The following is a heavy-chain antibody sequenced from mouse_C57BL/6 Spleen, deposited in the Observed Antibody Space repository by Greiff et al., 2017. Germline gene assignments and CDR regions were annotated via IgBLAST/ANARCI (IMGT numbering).Heavy chain of an antibody. V-gene: IGHV1-4*01. Sequence: VQLQQSGAELARPGASVTMSCKASGYTFTSYTMHWVNQRPGQGLEWIGYINPSSGYTKYNQKFKDKATLTADKSSSTAYMQLSSLTSEDSAVYYCAIPYYGSSYYYAMDYWGQGTSVTVSS. CDR3: AIPYYGSSYYYAMDY. CDR2: INPSSGYT. J-gene: IGHJ4*01. D-gene: IGHD1-1*01. CDR1: GYTFTSYT.